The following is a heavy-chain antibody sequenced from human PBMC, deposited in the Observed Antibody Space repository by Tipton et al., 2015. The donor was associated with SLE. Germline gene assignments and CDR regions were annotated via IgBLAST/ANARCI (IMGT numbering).Heavy chain of an antibody. CDR2: IRSKAYGGTT. V-gene: IGHV3-49*04. Sequence: RSLRLSCTASGFTFGDYAMSWVRQAPGKGLEWVGFIRSKAYGGTTEYAASVKGRFTISRDDSKSIAYLQMNSLKTEDTAVYYCTRDEWFGELFIYGMDVWGQGTTVTVSS. CDR3: TRDEWFGELFIYGMDV. D-gene: IGHD3-10*01. J-gene: IGHJ6*02. CDR1: GFTFGDYA.